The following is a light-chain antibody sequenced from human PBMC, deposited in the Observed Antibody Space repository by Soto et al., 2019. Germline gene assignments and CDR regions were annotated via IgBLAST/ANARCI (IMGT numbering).Light chain of an antibody. CDR1: SSDVGGYNY. Sequence: QSALTQPASVSASPGQSITISCTGTSSDVGGYNYVSWYQQHPGKAPKLMIYDVSNRPSGVSDRFSGSKSGNTASLTISGLQAEDEADYYCAAWDDSLSAVVFGGGTKLTVL. J-gene: IGLJ2*01. CDR3: AAWDDSLSAVV. CDR2: DVS. V-gene: IGLV2-14*01.